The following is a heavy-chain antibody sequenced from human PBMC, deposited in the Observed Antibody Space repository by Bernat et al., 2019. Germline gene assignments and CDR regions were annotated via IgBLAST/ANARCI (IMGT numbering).Heavy chain of an antibody. CDR3: ARVPRGGYGDYVLWWYFDL. Sequence: QVQLVESGGCVVQPGRSLRLSCAASGFTFSSYAMHWVRQAPGKGLEWVAVISYDGSNKYYADSVKGRFTISRDNSKNTLYLQMNSLRAEDTAVYYCARVPRGGYGDYVLWWYFDLWGRGTLVTVSS. J-gene: IGHJ2*01. CDR2: ISYDGSNK. V-gene: IGHV3-30-3*01. CDR1: GFTFSSYA. D-gene: IGHD4-17*01.